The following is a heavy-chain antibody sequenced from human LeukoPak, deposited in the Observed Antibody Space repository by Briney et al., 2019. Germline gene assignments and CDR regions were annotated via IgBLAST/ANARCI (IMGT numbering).Heavy chain of an antibody. Sequence: PSETLTLTCTVSGGSISSGDYYWSWIRQPPGKGLEWIAYIYYSGSTYYNPYLKSRVTISVHTSKNQFSLKLSSVTAADTAVYYCAREVHNGDAFDIWGQGTMVTVSS. V-gene: IGHV4-30-4*08. J-gene: IGHJ3*02. CDR2: IYYSGST. CDR3: AREVHNGDAFDI. CDR1: GGSISSGDYY. D-gene: IGHD1-14*01.